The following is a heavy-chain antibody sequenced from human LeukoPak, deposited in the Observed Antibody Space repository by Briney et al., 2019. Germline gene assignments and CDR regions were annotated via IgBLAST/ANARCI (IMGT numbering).Heavy chain of an antibody. CDR1: GFTFSSYA. Sequence: GGSLRLSCAASGFTFSSYAMNWVRQAPGKGLEWVSAISGSGGGTYYADSVKGRFTISRDNSKCTLNLQMNSLRAEDTAVYYCAKMDCSGTSCYVFDYWGQGTLVTVSS. V-gene: IGHV3-23*01. J-gene: IGHJ4*02. D-gene: IGHD2-2*01. CDR2: ISGSGGGT. CDR3: AKMDCSGTSCYVFDY.